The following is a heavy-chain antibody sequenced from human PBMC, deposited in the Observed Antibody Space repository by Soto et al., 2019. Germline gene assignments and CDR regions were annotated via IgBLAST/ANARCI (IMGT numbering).Heavy chain of an antibody. D-gene: IGHD6-19*01. CDR2: IHGGDSNT. CDR3: ARRITSSTGWDY. CDR1: GYMFTSYW. J-gene: IGHJ4*02. V-gene: IGHV5-51*01. Sequence: PGESLKISCQGSGYMFTSYWIGWVRQMPGKGLEWMGIIHGGDSNTRYSPSFDGQVTISTDKSINTAYLQWSSLKASDTAMYYCARRITSSTGWDYWGQGTLVTVSS.